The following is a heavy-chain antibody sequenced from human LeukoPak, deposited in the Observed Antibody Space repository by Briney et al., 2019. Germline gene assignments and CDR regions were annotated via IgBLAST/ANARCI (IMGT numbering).Heavy chain of an antibody. CDR2: ISGSGGST. Sequence: PGGSLRLSCAASGFTFSSYAMSWVRQAPGKGLEWVSAISGSGGSTYYADSVKGRFTIPRDNSKNTLYLQMNSLRAEDTAVYYCAKGVTSSYYYYYGMDVWGQGTTVTVSS. D-gene: IGHD2-2*01. CDR1: GFTFSSYA. J-gene: IGHJ6*02. CDR3: AKGVTSSYYYYYGMDV. V-gene: IGHV3-23*01.